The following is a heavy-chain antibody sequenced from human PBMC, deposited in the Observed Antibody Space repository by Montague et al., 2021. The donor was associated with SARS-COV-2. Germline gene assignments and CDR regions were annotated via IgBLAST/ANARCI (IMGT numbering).Heavy chain of an antibody. CDR2: ISYTGST. V-gene: IGHV4-39*01. CDR3: ARHVDPCGGNCRNWYLDL. J-gene: IGHJ2*01. D-gene: IGHD4-23*01. Sequence: SETLSLTCTVSGGSISSNLFYWGWIRQTPGKGLEWIGDISYTGSTYYNPSLKSRVTVAVDTSKNQFSLRLISLTAADTAMYYCARHVDPCGGNCRNWYLDLGGRGSRVTVSS. CDR1: GGSISSNLFY.